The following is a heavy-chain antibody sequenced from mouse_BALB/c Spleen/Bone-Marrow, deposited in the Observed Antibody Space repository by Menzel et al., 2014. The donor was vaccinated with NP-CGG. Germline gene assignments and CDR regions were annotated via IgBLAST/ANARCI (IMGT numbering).Heavy chain of an antibody. V-gene: IGHV1-54*01. Sequence: VQLQQSGAELVRPGTSVKVSCKASGYAFTNYLIEWVKQRPGQGLEWIGVINPGSDITNYNEKFKGKATLTADKSSSTAYMQLSSLTSDDSAVYFCARRDYRYDAGPFDYWGQGTTLTVSS. J-gene: IGHJ2*01. CDR2: INPGSDIT. CDR3: ARRDYRYDAGPFDY. CDR1: GYAFTNYL. D-gene: IGHD2-14*01.